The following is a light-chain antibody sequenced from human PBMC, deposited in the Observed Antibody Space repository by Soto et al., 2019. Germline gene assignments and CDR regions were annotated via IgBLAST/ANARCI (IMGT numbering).Light chain of an antibody. CDR2: LGS. J-gene: IGKJ4*01. CDR1: QSLLHSNGYNY. Sequence: DIVMTQSPLSLPVTPGEPASISCRSSQSLLHSNGYNYLDWYLQKPGQSPQLMIYLGSNRASGVPDRFSGSGSGTDFTLKISRVEAEDVWVYYCMQALQTLFGGGTKVEIK. V-gene: IGKV2-28*01. CDR3: MQALQTL.